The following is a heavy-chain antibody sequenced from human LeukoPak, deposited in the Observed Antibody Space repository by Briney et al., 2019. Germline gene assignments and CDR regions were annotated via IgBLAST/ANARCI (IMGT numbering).Heavy chain of an antibody. D-gene: IGHD3-22*01. Sequence: SETLSLTCLVSGGSINTNYWSWVRQPPGKGLEWVGYIYYSGSTNYNPSLKSRVTMSVDTSKNQFSLKLSSVTAADTAVYYCARGVLSDSSGLYYFDYWGQGTLVTVSS. CDR1: GGSINTNY. V-gene: IGHV4-59*08. CDR2: IYYSGST. J-gene: IGHJ4*02. CDR3: ARGVLSDSSGLYYFDY.